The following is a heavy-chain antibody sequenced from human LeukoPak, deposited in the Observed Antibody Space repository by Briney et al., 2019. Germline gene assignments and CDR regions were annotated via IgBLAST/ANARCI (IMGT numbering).Heavy chain of an antibody. CDR2: IKSDGSNT. CDR1: GFTFSSYW. CDR3: TRVGDYGGNWAWYFDL. V-gene: IGHV3-74*01. D-gene: IGHD4-23*01. J-gene: IGHJ2*01. Sequence: PGGSLRLSCAASGFTFSSYWMHWVRQAPGKGLVWVSRIKSDGSNTNYAGSVKGRFTISRDNAKNTLYLQINSLRAEDTAVYYCTRVGDYGGNWAWYFDLWGRGTLVTVSS.